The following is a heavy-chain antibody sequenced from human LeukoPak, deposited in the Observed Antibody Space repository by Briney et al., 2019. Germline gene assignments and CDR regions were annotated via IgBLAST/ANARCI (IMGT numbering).Heavy chain of an antibody. V-gene: IGHV3-33*06. D-gene: IGHD3-22*01. CDR3: AKDGGVVVIADELDY. J-gene: IGHJ4*02. CDR1: GFTFSSYG. CDR2: IWYDGSNK. Sequence: PRGSLRLSCAASGFTFSSYGMHWVRHAPGKGLEWVAVIWYDGSNKYYADSVKGRFTISSYNSKNALYLQMDSLGAEDRAGYYCAKDGGVVVIADELDYWGQGTLVTVSS.